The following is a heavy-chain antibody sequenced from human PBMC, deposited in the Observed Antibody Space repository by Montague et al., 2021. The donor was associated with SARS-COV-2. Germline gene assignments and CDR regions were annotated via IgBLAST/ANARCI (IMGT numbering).Heavy chain of an antibody. V-gene: IGHV4-59*08. D-gene: IGHD4/OR15-4a*01. J-gene: IGHJ2*01. CDR3: VRFQEGQFGADTHSPFWYFDL. CDR2: MFYSGSS. CDR1: GGSISSHY. Sequence: SETLSLTCTVSGGSISSHYWTWIRQPPGKGLEYIGYMFYSGSSTXNPSLKSRVTMSVDTSKNQFSLKLTSVTAADTAVYYCVRFQEGQFGADTHSPFWYFDLWGRGTLVTVSS.